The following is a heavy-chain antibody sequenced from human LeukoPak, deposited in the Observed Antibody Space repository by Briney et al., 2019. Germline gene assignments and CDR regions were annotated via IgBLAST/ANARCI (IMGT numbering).Heavy chain of an antibody. J-gene: IGHJ5*02. CDR1: GDSITSGNFY. V-gene: IGHV4-61*02. CDR3: ARGWGSTSSNYSDP. Sequence: SQTLSLTCTVSGDSITSGNFYWSWIRQPAGKGLEWIGRVYGSGNTNYSPSLRSRVTISIDTSKNQFSLKMNSVTAADTAVYYCARGWGSTSSNYSDPWGQGTLVTVSS. D-gene: IGHD2-2*01. CDR2: VYGSGNT.